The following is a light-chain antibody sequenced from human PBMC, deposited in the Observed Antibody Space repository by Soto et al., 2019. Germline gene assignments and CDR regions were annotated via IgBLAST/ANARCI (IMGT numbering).Light chain of an antibody. CDR1: QSVADN. J-gene: IGKJ5*01. CDR3: QQSASSVT. V-gene: IGKV3D-15*01. Sequence: EIVMTQSPATLSVSPGERATLSCRASQSVADNLAWFQQKPGQGPRLLIYDTDTRATGIPDRFSGSGFGTHFTLTISSLEPEDFAMYYCQQSASSVTFGQGTRLEIK. CDR2: DTD.